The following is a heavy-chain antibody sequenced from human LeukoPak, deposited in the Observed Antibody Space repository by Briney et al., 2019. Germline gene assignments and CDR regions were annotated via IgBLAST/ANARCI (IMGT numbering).Heavy chain of an antibody. CDR3: ARDFVGGSYSTALDY. J-gene: IGHJ4*02. Sequence: GGSLRLSCAASGFTFSDYYMSWIRRAPGKGLEWVSYISSSGSTIYYADSVKGRFTISRDNAKNSLYLQMNSLRAEDTAVYYCARDFVGGSYSTALDYWGQGTLLTVSS. D-gene: IGHD1-26*01. CDR1: GFTFSDYY. V-gene: IGHV3-11*01. CDR2: ISSSGSTI.